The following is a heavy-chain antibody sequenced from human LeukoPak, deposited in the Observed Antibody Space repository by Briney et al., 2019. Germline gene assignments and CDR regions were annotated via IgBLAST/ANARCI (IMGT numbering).Heavy chain of an antibody. CDR2: ISGSGGST. J-gene: IGHJ4*02. CDR1: GFTFSSYA. Sequence: GGSLRLSCAASGFTFSSYAMSWVRQAPGKGLGWVSAISGSGGSTYYADSVKGRFTISRDNSKNTLYLQMNSLRAEDTAVYYCAKDGLLRWFGYWGQGTLVTVSS. CDR3: AKDGLLRWFGY. V-gene: IGHV3-23*01. D-gene: IGHD4-23*01.